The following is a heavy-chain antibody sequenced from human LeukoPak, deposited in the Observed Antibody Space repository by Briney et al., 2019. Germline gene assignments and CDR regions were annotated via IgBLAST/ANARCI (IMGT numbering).Heavy chain of an antibody. CDR1: GFTFGDYA. J-gene: IGHJ4*02. CDR3: TRRFTMVRGVISLFDY. Sequence: PGGSLRLSCTASGFTFGDYAMSWFRQAPGKGLEWVGFIRSKAYGGTTEYAASVKGRFTISRDDSKSIAYLQMNSLKTEDTAVYYCTRRFTMVRGVISLFDYWGQGTLVTVSS. CDR2: IRSKAYGGTT. V-gene: IGHV3-49*03. D-gene: IGHD3-10*01.